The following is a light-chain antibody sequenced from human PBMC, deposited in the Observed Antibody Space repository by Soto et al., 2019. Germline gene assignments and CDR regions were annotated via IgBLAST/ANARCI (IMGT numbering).Light chain of an antibody. CDR1: QSVSTSY. V-gene: IGKV3-20*01. Sequence: EIVLTQSPGTLSLSPGERATLSCRASQSVSTSYLAWYQQKPGQAPRLLIYGASSRATGIPDRFSGSGSGEDFTLPISRLEPEDFAVYYCQQYGSVPLTFGGGTKVEIK. CDR2: GAS. J-gene: IGKJ4*01. CDR3: QQYGSVPLT.